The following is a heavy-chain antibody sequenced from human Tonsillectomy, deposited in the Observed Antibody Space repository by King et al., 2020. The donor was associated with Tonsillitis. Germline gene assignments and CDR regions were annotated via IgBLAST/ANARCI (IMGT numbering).Heavy chain of an antibody. CDR3: ARAGEVGAIPSLDS. J-gene: IGHJ5*02. D-gene: IGHD1-26*01. CDR1: GFTFSSYS. CDR2: ISSSSSYI. V-gene: IGHV3-21*01. Sequence: EVQLVQSGGGLVKPGGSLRLSCAASGFTFSSYSMNWVRQAPGKGLEWVSSISSSSSYIYYADSVKGRFTISRDNAKNSLYLQMNSLRAEDTAVYYCARAGEVGAIPSLDSWGQGTLVTVSS.